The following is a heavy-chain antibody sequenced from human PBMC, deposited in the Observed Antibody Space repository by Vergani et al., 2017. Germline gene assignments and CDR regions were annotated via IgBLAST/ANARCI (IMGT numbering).Heavy chain of an antibody. J-gene: IGHJ4*02. CDR2: ISGSGGST. V-gene: IGHV3-23*01. Sequence: EVQLLESGGGLVQPGGSLRLSCAASGFTFSSYAMSWVRQAPGKGLDWVSAISGSGGSTYYADSVKGRFTISRDNSKNTLYLQMNSLRAEDTAVYYCAKALVGATDFDYWGQGTLVTVSS. CDR1: GFTFSSYA. D-gene: IGHD1-26*01. CDR3: AKALVGATDFDY.